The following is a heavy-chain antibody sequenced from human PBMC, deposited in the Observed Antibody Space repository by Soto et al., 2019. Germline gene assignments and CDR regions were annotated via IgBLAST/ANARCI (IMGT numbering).Heavy chain of an antibody. CDR3: AIQDCTNDVCREAAVTVGGALES. CDR1: GFTFRKFW. J-gene: IGHJ1*01. D-gene: IGHD2-8*01. CDR2: ISSDGTTT. Sequence: EVQLVQSGGGSAQPGESLRLSCSASGFTFRKFWMHWVRQVPGKGPVWVSYISSDGTTTDYADSVKGRFTISRDNAKEALYLQMDSLRAEDTAVYYCAIQDCTNDVCREAAVTVGGALESWGQGTLVTVSS. V-gene: IGHV3-74*01.